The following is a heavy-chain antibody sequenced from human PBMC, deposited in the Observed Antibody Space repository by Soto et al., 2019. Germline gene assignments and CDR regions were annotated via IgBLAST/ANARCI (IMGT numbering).Heavy chain of an antibody. CDR2: IQSKIDGGTT. CDR1: GFTFSNAW. CDR3: TTDGDYGGPFDS. D-gene: IGHD4-17*01. V-gene: IGHV3-15*01. Sequence: GGSLRLSCAASGFTFSNAWMSWVRQAPGKGLEWGGRIQSKIDGGTTDDAAPVKGRFSISRDDSKTTLSLQMNSLKSEDTAVYYCTTDGDYGGPFDSWGQGTLVTVSS. J-gene: IGHJ4*02.